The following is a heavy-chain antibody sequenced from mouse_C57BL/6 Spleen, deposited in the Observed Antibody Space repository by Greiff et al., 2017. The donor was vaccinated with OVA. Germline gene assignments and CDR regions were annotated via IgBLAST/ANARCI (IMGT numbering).Heavy chain of an antibody. J-gene: IGHJ1*03. CDR3: ARGYHYYGSRGWYFDV. CDR2: IYPGSGST. D-gene: IGHD1-1*01. Sequence: QVQLQQPGAELVKPGASVKMSCKASGYTFTSYWITWVKQRPGQGLEWIGDIYPGSGSTNYNEKFKSKATLTVDTSSSTAYMQLSRLTSEDSAVYYCARGYHYYGSRGWYFDVWGTGTTVTVSS. CDR1: GYTFTSYW. V-gene: IGHV1-55*01.